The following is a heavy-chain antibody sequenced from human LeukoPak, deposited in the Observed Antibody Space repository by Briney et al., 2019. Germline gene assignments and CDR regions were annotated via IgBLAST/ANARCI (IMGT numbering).Heavy chain of an antibody. CDR3: ARHCGYNSACYYFDD. D-gene: IGHD5-12*01. Sequence: SETLSLTCAVYGGSFSDYYWAWIRQPPGKGLEWIGEINHNGGINYNPSLKSRVTLSLDTSKNQFSLELTSVTAADTAVYYCARHCGYNSACYYFDDWGQGTLVTVSS. J-gene: IGHJ4*02. CDR2: INHNGGI. CDR1: GGSFSDYY. V-gene: IGHV4-34*01.